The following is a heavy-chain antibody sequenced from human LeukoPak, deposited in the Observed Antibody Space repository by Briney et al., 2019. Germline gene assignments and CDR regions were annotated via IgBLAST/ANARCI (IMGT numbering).Heavy chain of an antibody. CDR2: ISYDGSNK. J-gene: IGHJ4*02. CDR1: GFTFSSYA. Sequence: GRSLRLSCAASGFTFSSYAMHWVRQAPGKGLEWVAVISYDGSNKYYADSVKGRFTISRDNSKNTLSLQMNSLRPEDTAAYYCTKDAAGGGYNIEYWGQGTLVTVSS. V-gene: IGHV3-30*04. CDR3: TKDAAGGGYNIEY. D-gene: IGHD5-24*01.